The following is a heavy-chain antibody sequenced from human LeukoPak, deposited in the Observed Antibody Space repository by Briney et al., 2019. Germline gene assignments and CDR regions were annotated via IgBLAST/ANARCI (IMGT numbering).Heavy chain of an antibody. D-gene: IGHD2/OR15-2a*01. CDR3: ARSKVPATGNWFDP. J-gene: IGHJ5*02. CDR2: INHSGST. CDR1: GGSFSGYY. V-gene: IGHV4-34*01. Sequence: PSETLALTSAVYGGSFSGYYWSWIRQPPGKGLEWIGEINHSGSTNYNPSLKSRVTISVDTSKSQFSLKLSSVTAADTAVYYCARSKVPATGNWFDPWGQGTLVTVSS.